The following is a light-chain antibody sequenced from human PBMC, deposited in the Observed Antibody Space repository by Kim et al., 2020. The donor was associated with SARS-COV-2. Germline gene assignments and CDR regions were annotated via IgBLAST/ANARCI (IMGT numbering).Light chain of an antibody. Sequence: PGGRATSSCRASQSVSSSYIAWYQQKPGQAPRLLIYGASSRATGIPDRFSGSGSGTDFTLTISRLEPEDFAVYYCQQYGSSPPTTFGQGTRLEIK. CDR1: QSVSSSY. J-gene: IGKJ5*01. CDR3: QQYGSSPPTT. V-gene: IGKV3-20*01. CDR2: GAS.